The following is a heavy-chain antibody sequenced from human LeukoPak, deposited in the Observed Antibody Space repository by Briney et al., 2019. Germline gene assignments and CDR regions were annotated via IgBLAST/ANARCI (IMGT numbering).Heavy chain of an antibody. CDR1: GFTSRNAW. D-gene: IGHD3-3*01. CDR2: IKSKTDGGTT. J-gene: IGHJ4*02. CDR3: TTETYYDFWSGYYTTDDY. Sequence: GGSLRLSCAASGFTSRNAWMSWVPEAPGQGQKWVGRIKSKTDGGTTDYAAPVKGRFTISRDDSKNTLYLQMNSLKTEDTAVYYCTTETYYDFWSGYYTTDDYWGQGTLVTVSS. V-gene: IGHV3-15*01.